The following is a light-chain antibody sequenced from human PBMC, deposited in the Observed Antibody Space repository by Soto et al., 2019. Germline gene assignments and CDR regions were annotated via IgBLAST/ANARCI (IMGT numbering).Light chain of an antibody. Sequence: DIQMTHSPSSLSASVGGTVNITCQASQDIKKFLNWYQKKKGKAPKLLIYDVSNLETGVPSRLSGSGYETHFTITINSLKTEDIETYYCQQYDNYDITFGQGTRLEIK. J-gene: IGKJ5*01. V-gene: IGKV1-33*01. CDR3: QQYDNYDIT. CDR1: QDIKKF. CDR2: DVS.